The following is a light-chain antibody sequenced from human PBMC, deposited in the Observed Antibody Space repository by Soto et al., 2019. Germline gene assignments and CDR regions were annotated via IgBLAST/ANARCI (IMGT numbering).Light chain of an antibody. CDR3: QQYNSYSPLT. J-gene: IGKJ4*01. V-gene: IGKV1-5*03. CDR1: QSISSW. CDR2: KAS. Sequence: DIQMTQSPSTLSASVGDRVTITCRASQSISSWLAWYQQKPGKAPKVLIYKASILESGVPSRFSGSGSGTEFTLTISSLQPDDLATYYCQQYNSYSPLTFGVGTKVEIK.